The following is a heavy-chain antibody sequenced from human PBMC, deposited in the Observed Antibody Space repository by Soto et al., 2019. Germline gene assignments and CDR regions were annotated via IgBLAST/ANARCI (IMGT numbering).Heavy chain of an antibody. V-gene: IGHV3-11*01. CDR3: ARDEGSGDHDSGYHYAFDY. CDR2: ISSSGSTI. D-gene: IGHD3-22*01. Sequence: PVGSLRLSCAASGFTFSDYYMSWIRQAPGKGLEWVSYISSSGSTIYYADSVKGRFTISRDNAKNSVYLHMHSLRAEDTAVYYCARDEGSGDHDSGYHYAFDYWGQGTLVTVSS. CDR1: GFTFSDYY. J-gene: IGHJ4*02.